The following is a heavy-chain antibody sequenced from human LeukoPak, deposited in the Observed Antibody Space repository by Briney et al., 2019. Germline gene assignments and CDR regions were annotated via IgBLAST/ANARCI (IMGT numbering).Heavy chain of an antibody. V-gene: IGHV3-20*04. CDR3: ARGLLRESHGGNSALGY. CDR2: INWNGGST. CDR1: GFTFDDYG. D-gene: IGHD4-23*01. Sequence: GGSLRLSCAASGFTFDDYGMSWVRQAPGKGLEWVSGINWNGGSTGYADSVKGRFTISRDNAKNSLCLQMNSLRAEDTALYYCARGLLRESHGGNSALGYWGQGTLVTVSS. J-gene: IGHJ4*02.